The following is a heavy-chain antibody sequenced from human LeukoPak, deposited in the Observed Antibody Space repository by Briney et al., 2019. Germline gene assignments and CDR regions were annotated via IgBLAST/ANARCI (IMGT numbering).Heavy chain of an antibody. CDR2: IIPILGIA. D-gene: IGHD6-19*01. V-gene: IGHV1-69*04. CDR3: ASVLSGIAVAGSFDP. J-gene: IGHJ5*02. Sequence: SVKVSCKASVGTFSSYAISWVRQAPGQGLDWMGRIIPILGIANYAQKFQGRVTITADKSTSTAYMDLSSLRSADTAVYYCASVLSGIAVAGSFDPWGQGTLVTVSS. CDR1: VGTFSSYA.